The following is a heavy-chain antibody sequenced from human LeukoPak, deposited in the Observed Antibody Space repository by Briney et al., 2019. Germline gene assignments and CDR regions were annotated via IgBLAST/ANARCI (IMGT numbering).Heavy chain of an antibody. CDR1: GYTFTSYD. Sequence: ASVKVSCKASGYTFTSYDINWVRQATGQGLEWMGWMNPNSGNTGYAQKFQGRVTMTRNTSISTAYMELSSLRSEDTAVYYCARGARYYDFWSGYPGPYFDYWGHGTLVTVSS. CDR2: MNPNSGNT. J-gene: IGHJ4*01. CDR3: ARGARYYDFWSGYPGPYFDY. V-gene: IGHV1-8*01. D-gene: IGHD3-3*01.